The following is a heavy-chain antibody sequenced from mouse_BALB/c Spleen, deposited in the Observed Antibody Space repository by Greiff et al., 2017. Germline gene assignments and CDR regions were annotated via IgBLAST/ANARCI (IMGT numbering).Heavy chain of an antibody. CDR3: TRNVKKSPFDY. CDR2: IYPSDSYT. Sequence: QVQLQQPGAELVRPGASVKLSCKASGYTFTSYWINWVKQRPGQGLEWIGNIYPSDSYTNYNQKFKDKATLTVDKSSSTAYMQLSSPTSEDSAVYYCTRNVKKSPFDYWGQGTTLTVSS. CDR1: GYTFTSYW. J-gene: IGHJ2*01. V-gene: IGHV1-69*02.